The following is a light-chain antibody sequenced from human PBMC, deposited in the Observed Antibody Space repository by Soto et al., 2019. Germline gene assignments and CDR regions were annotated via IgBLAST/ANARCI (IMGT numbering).Light chain of an antibody. CDR3: QQAASFPIT. Sequence: DIQMAQSPSSVSASVGDRATITCRASQGVSTWLAWYQQKPGKAPNLLIYTASSLQSGVPSRFSGSGSGTDFTLTINGLQPEDFATYYCQQAASFPITFGQGTRLEIK. CDR2: TAS. J-gene: IGKJ5*01. V-gene: IGKV1-12*01. CDR1: QGVSTW.